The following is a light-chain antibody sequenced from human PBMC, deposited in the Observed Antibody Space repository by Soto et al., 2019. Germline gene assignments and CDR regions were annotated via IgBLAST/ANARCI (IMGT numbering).Light chain of an antibody. J-gene: IGKJ2*01. CDR3: QQYKNWPPVYT. CDR1: QSVSNS. Sequence: EIVMTQSPATLSVSPGERVTLSCRASQSVSNSLAWYQQKPGQAPRLLIYGATNRATGTSARFSGGGSGTEFTLTISSLQSEDFALYFCQQYKNWPPVYTLGQGTKLEIK. CDR2: GAT. V-gene: IGKV3-15*01.